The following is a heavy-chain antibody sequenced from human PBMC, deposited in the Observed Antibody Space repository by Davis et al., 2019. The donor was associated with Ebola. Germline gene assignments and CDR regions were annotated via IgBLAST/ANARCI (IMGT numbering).Heavy chain of an antibody. J-gene: IGHJ6*02. CDR3: ARGPRGYCSGGSCYQYYGMDV. Sequence: SETLSLTCAVYGGSFSGYYWSWIRQPPGKGLEWIGEINHSGSTNYNPSLKSRVTISVDTSKNQFSLKLSSVTAADTAVYYCARGPRGYCSGGSCYQYYGMDVWGQGTTVTVSS. D-gene: IGHD2-15*01. CDR2: INHSGST. V-gene: IGHV4-34*01. CDR1: GGSFSGYY.